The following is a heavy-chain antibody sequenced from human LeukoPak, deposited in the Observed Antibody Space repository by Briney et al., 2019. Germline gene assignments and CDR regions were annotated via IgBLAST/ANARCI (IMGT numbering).Heavy chain of an antibody. V-gene: IGHV3-11*06. D-gene: IGHD4-17*01. CDR1: GXTFSDYY. CDR2: ISSSSAYT. Sequence: GGSLRLSCAASGXTFSDYYMSWIRQAPGKGLEWVSYISSSSAYTDYADSVKGRFSISRDNAKNSLYLQMNSLRAEDTAVYYCAREGGLRLTTRYFDYWGQGTLVTVSS. CDR3: AREGGLRLTTRYFDY. J-gene: IGHJ4*02.